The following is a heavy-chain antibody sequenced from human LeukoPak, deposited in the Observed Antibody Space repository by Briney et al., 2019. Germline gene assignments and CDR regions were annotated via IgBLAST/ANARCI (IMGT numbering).Heavy chain of an antibody. J-gene: IGHJ4*02. Sequence: GASVKVSCKASGYTFTSYDVNWVRQATGQGLEWMGWMNPNSGNTGYAQKFQGRVTMTRNSSISTAYMELSSLRSEDTAVYYCARGPDFYDFWSGYWDYWGQGTLVTVSS. CDR3: ARGPDFYDFWSGYWDY. D-gene: IGHD3-3*01. CDR2: MNPNSGNT. CDR1: GYTFTSYD. V-gene: IGHV1-8*01.